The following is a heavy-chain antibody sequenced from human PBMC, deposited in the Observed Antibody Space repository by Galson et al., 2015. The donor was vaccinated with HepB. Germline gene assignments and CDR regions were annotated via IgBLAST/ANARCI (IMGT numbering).Heavy chain of an antibody. J-gene: IGHJ6*03. V-gene: IGHV3-30*03. Sequence: SLRLSCAASGFTFSSYGMHWVRQAPGKGLEWVAVISYDGSNKYYADSVKGRFTISRDNPKNTLYLQMNSLRAEDTAVYYCAREVPGSTSYYYYYYMDVWGKGTTVTVSS. CDR3: AREVPGSTSYYYYYYMDV. CDR1: GFTFSSYG. CDR2: ISYDGSNK. D-gene: IGHD2-2*01.